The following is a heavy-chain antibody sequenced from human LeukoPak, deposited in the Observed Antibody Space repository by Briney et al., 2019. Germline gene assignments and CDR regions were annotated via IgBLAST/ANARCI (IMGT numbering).Heavy chain of an antibody. D-gene: IGHD3-22*01. CDR1: GFTFSSYW. CDR3: AKDGGSGYYYFDY. V-gene: IGHV3-23*01. Sequence: PGGSLRLSCVASGFTFSSYWMSWVRRAPGKGLEWVSAISGSGGSTYYADSVKGRFTISRDNSKNTLYVQMNSLRAEDTAVYYCAKDGGSGYYYFDYWGQGILVTVSS. J-gene: IGHJ4*02. CDR2: ISGSGGST.